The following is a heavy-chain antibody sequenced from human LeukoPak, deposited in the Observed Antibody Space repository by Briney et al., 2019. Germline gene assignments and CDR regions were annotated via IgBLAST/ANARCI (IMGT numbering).Heavy chain of an antibody. V-gene: IGHV4-59*08. CDR2: IYYSGST. CDR3: ARGGHMERVVTAFDI. D-gene: IGHD3-3*01. J-gene: IGHJ3*02. Sequence: PSETLSLTCTVSGGSISSYYWSWIRQPPGKGLEWIGYIYYSGSTNYNPSLKSRVTISVDTSKNQFSLKLSSVTAADTAVYYCARGGHMERVVTAFDIWGQGTMVTVSS. CDR1: GGSISSYY.